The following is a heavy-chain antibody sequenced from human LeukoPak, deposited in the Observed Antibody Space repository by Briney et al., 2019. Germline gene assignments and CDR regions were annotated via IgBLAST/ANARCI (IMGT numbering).Heavy chain of an antibody. CDR3: ASSAHSHGRPFDY. D-gene: IGHD5-18*01. CDR1: AFAFSSYE. CDR2: ISSSGTFI. Sequence: GGSLRLSCAASAFAFSSYEMNWVRQAPGKGLEWVSHISSSGTFIYYADSVKGRFTISRDIAKNSLYLQMNSLRAEDTAVYYCASSAHSHGRPFDYWGQGTLVTVSS. J-gene: IGHJ4*02. V-gene: IGHV3-48*03.